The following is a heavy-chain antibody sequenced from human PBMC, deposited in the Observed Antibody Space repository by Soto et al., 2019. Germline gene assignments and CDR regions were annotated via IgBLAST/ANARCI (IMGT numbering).Heavy chain of an antibody. Sequence: PSETLSLTCAVYGGSFSGYYWSWIRQPPGKGLEWIGEINHSGSTNYNPSLKSRVTISVDTSKNQFSLKLSSVTAADTAVYYCARGSNYDFWSGYSFLNWYDPWGQGTLVTVSS. CDR1: GGSFSGYY. V-gene: IGHV4-34*01. D-gene: IGHD3-3*01. CDR2: INHSGST. CDR3: ARGSNYDFWSGYSFLNWYDP. J-gene: IGHJ5*02.